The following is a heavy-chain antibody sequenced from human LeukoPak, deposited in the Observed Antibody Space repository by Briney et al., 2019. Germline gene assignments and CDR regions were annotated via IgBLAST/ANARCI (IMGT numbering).Heavy chain of an antibody. CDR2: ISYDGSNK. CDR3: ARDGGIVATIFFDY. CDR1: GFTFRSYA. D-gene: IGHD5-12*01. V-gene: IGHV3-30*04. J-gene: IGHJ4*02. Sequence: GGSLRLSCAASGFTFRSYAMHWVRQAPGKGLEWVAVISYDGSNKYYADSVKGRFTISRDNAKNSLYLQMNSLRAEDTAVYYCARDGGIVATIFFDYWGQGTLVTVSS.